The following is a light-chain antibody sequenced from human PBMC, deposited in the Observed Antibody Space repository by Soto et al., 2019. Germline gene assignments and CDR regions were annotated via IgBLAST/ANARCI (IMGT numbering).Light chain of an antibody. J-gene: IGKJ3*01. CDR3: QQSYRAPLT. CDR2: AAS. Sequence: DIQMTQSPSSLSASVGDRVTITCRASQSISTYLNWYQQKPGKAPKFLIYAASSLQSGVPSRFSGSGSGTDFTLTISSLQPEDSATYSCQQSYRAPLTFGPGTTV. CDR1: QSISTY. V-gene: IGKV1-39*01.